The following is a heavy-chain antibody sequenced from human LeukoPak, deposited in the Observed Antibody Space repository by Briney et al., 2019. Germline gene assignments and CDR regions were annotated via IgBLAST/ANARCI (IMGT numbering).Heavy chain of an antibody. CDR1: GGTFSSYA. J-gene: IGHJ4*02. Sequence: SVKVSCKASGGTFSSYAISWVRQAPGQGLEWTGGIIPIFGTANYAQKFQGRLTMTRDTSIGTAYMELSSLRSEDTAVYYCATFPYGSGSYCFDYWGQGTLVTVSS. CDR3: ATFPYGSGSYCFDY. CDR2: IIPIFGTA. D-gene: IGHD3-10*01. V-gene: IGHV1-69*05.